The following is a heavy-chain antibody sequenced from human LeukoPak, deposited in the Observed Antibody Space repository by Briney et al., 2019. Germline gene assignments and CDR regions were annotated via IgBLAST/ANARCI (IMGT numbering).Heavy chain of an antibody. CDR1: GGSISSATYY. CDR2: IYISGRT. J-gene: IGHJ3*02. Sequence: PSQTLSLTCTVSGGSISSATYYWSWIRQPAGKGLEWIGRIYISGRTSYNPSLKRRVSISVDTSKNQFSLRLSSVTAADTAVYYCARDFDGDPFDMWGQGTMVTVSS. CDR3: ARDFDGDPFDM. V-gene: IGHV4-61*02. D-gene: IGHD3-9*01.